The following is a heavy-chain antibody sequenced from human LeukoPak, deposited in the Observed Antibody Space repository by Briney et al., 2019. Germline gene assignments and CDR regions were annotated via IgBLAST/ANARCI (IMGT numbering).Heavy chain of an antibody. CDR1: GFTFSSYA. V-gene: IGHV3-21*01. CDR3: ASGILTGYYN. D-gene: IGHD3-9*01. Sequence: PGGSLRLSCAASGFTFSSYAMSWVRQAPGKGLEWVSSISSSSSYIYYADSVKGRFTISRDNAKNSLYLQMNSLRAEDTAVYYCASGILTGYYNWGQGTLVTVSS. CDR2: ISSSSSYI. J-gene: IGHJ4*02.